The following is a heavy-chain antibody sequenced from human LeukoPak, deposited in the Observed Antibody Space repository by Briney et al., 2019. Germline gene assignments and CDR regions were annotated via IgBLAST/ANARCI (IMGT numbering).Heavy chain of an antibody. J-gene: IGHJ4*02. V-gene: IGHV4-30-2*01. D-gene: IGHD6-19*01. Sequence: PSETLSLTCAVSGGSISSCGYSWSWIRQPPGKGLEWIGYIYHSGSTYYNPSLKSRVTISVDRSKNQFSLKLSSVTVADTAVYYCARDRSAVAGFFDYWGQGTLVTVSS. CDR2: IYHSGST. CDR3: ARDRSAVAGFFDY. CDR1: GGSISSCGYS.